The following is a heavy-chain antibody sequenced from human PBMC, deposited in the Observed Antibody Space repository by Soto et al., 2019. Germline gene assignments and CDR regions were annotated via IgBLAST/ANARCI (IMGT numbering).Heavy chain of an antibody. Sequence: QVQLVQSGAEVKKPGASVKVSCKASGYTFTSYDINWVRQDTGQGLEWMGWMNPNSGNTGYAQKFQGRVTMTRNTSISTAYMELSSLRSEDTAVYYCARGGSTRRYYYYGMDVWGQGTTVTVSS. J-gene: IGHJ6*02. CDR2: MNPNSGNT. CDR3: ARGGSTRRYYYYGMDV. V-gene: IGHV1-8*01. CDR1: GYTFTSYD. D-gene: IGHD2-2*01.